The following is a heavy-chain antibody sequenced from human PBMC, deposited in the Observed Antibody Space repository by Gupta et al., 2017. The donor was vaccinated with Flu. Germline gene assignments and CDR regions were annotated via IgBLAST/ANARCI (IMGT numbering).Heavy chain of an antibody. D-gene: IGHD2-8*01. V-gene: IGHV4-39*01. CDR2: ADYSGNT. J-gene: IGHJ5*02. CDR1: GDSISSNHYL. Sequence: QMQLQESRPGLVKPSATPSLICTVSGDSISSNHYLCGWLRTPPGKGLEWIGHADYSGNTFYSPSLKSRATMSVDTSKNQFSLKRNSVTAADTAVYYCARRNMYAKTCDHWGQGTLVTVSS. CDR3: ARRNMYAKTCDH.